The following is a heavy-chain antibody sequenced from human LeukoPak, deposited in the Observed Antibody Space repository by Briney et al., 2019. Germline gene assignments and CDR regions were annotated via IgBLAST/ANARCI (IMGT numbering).Heavy chain of an antibody. Sequence: ASVKVSCKASGYTFTSYGISWVRQAPGQGLEWMGWISAYNGNTNYAQKLQGRVTMTTYTSTSTTYLELRSLRSDDTAVYYCARIHEPGIAVAALDYWGQGTLVTVSS. D-gene: IGHD6-19*01. CDR1: GYTFTSYG. J-gene: IGHJ4*02. V-gene: IGHV1-18*01. CDR2: ISAYNGNT. CDR3: ARIHEPGIAVAALDY.